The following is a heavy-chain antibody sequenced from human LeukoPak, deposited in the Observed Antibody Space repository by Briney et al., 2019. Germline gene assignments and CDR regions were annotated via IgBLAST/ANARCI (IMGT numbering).Heavy chain of an antibody. V-gene: IGHV4-59*12. D-gene: IGHD2-2*02. CDR1: GGSISSYY. Sequence: PSETLSLTCTVSGGSISSYYWSWIRQPPGKGLEWIGYIYYSGSTNYNPSLKSRVTMSVDTSKNQFSLKLSSVTAADTAVYYCARDVGCSSTSCYTPWDYYYYMDVWGKGTTVTVSS. CDR3: ARDVGCSSTSCYTPWDYYYYMDV. J-gene: IGHJ6*03. CDR2: IYYSGST.